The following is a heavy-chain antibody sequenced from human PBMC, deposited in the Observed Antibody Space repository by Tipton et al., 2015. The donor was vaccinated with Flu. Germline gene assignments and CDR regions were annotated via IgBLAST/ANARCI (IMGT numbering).Heavy chain of an antibody. CDR1: GYSISSGYY. V-gene: IGHV4-38-2*01. CDR2: IYHSGST. J-gene: IGHJ3*02. D-gene: IGHD6-19*01. CDR3: ARWGSSGDVVI. Sequence: LRLSCAVSGYSISSGYYWGWIRQPPGKGLEWIGSIYHSGSTYYNPSLKSRVTISVDTSKNQFSLKLSSVTAADTAVYYCARWGSSGDVVIWGQGTMATVSS.